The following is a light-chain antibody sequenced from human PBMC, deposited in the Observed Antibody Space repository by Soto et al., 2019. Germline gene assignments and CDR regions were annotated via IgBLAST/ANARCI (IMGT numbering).Light chain of an antibody. J-gene: IGLJ2*01. CDR3: SSYTSSSTYVV. Sequence: QSALTQPASVSGSPGQSITISCTGTSSDVGGYNYVSWYQQHPGKAPKLMIYDGSNRPSGVSNRFSGSKSGNTASLTISGLQAEDEADDYCSSYTSSSTYVVFGGGTKLTVL. V-gene: IGLV2-14*01. CDR2: DGS. CDR1: SSDVGGYNY.